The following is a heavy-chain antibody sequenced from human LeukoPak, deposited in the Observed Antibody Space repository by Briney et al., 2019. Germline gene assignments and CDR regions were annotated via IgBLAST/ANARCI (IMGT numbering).Heavy chain of an antibody. CDR1: GGSFSGYY. J-gene: IGHJ6*02. Sequence: KTSETLSLTCAVYGGSFSGYYWSWISQPPGKGLEWIGEINHSGGTNYNPSLKSRVTISVDTSKNQFSLKLSSVTAADTAVYYCATRAAYYYYYGMDVWGQGTTVTVSS. CDR2: INHSGGT. CDR3: ATRAAYYYYYGMDV. D-gene: IGHD6-25*01. V-gene: IGHV4-34*01.